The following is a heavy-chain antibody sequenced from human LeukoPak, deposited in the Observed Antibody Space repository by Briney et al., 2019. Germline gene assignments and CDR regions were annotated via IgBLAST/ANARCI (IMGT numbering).Heavy chain of an antibody. CDR3: ARVSSSARRAFDI. J-gene: IGHJ3*02. D-gene: IGHD3-22*01. Sequence: GASVKVSCKASGHTFTSYGISWVRRAPGQGLEWMGWISAYNGNTNYAQKLQGRVTMTTDTSTSTAYMELRSLRSDDTAVYYCARVSSSARRAFDIWGQGTMVTVSS. V-gene: IGHV1-18*01. CDR1: GHTFTSYG. CDR2: ISAYNGNT.